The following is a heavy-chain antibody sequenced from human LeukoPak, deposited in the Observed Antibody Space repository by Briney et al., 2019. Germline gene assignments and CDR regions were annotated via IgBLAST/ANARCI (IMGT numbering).Heavy chain of an antibody. V-gene: IGHV1-18*01. D-gene: IGHD1-26*01. CDR2: ITPYNGDT. J-gene: IGHJ4*02. Sequence: ASVNVSCKASGYTFITYGITWVRQAPGQGLEWMGWITPYNGDTNYAQNLQDRVTMTTDTSTSTAYMELRSLRSDDTAVHFCARVAGVSYNYFDSWGQGTLVTDSS. CDR1: GYTFITYG. CDR3: ARVAGVSYNYFDS.